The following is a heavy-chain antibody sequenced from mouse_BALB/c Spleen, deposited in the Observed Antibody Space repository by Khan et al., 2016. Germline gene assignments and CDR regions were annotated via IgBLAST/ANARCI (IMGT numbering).Heavy chain of an antibody. D-gene: IGHD3-2*02. Sequence: QVQLKESGPGLVQPSQSLSITCTVSGFSLTSYGVHWVRQSPGKGLEWLGVIWSGGSTDYNAAFISRLSISKDNSKSQVFFKMNSLQANDTAIYYCARVYSGDAMDYWGQGTSVTVSS. V-gene: IGHV2-2*02. CDR1: GFSLTSYG. J-gene: IGHJ4*01. CDR3: ARVYSGDAMDY. CDR2: IWSGGST.